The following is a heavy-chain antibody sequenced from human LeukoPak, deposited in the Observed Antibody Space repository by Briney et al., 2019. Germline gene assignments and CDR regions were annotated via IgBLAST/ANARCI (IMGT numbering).Heavy chain of an antibody. Sequence: PGGSLRLSCAASGFTFSNAWMSWVRQAPGKGLEWVGRIKSKTDGGTTDYAAPVKGRFTISRDDSKNTLYLQMNSLKTEDTAVYYCTTDRALDGSYLGGYFDYWGQGTLVTVSS. CDR2: IKSKTDGGTT. CDR3: TTDRALDGSYLGGYFDY. CDR1: GFTFSNAW. V-gene: IGHV3-15*01. J-gene: IGHJ4*02. D-gene: IGHD1-26*01.